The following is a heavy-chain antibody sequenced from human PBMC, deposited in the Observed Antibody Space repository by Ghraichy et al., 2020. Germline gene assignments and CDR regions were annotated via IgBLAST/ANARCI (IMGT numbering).Heavy chain of an antibody. D-gene: IGHD3-10*01. J-gene: IGHJ4*02. Sequence: GGSLRLSCAASGFTFSSYAMHWVRQAPGKGLEWVAVISYDGSNKYYADSVKDRFTISRDNSKNTLYLQMNSLRAEDTAVYYCTTLWFGEQIDYWGQGTLVTVSS. CDR2: ISYDGSNK. V-gene: IGHV3-30*04. CDR3: TTLWFGEQIDY. CDR1: GFTFSSYA.